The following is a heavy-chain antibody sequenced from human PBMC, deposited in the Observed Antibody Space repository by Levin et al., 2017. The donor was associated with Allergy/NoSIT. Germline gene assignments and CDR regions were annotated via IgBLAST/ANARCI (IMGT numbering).Heavy chain of an antibody. J-gene: IGHJ4*02. V-gene: IGHV4-4*02. Sequence: SETLSLTCGVSGGSISSSDWWSWVRQPPGKGLEWIGEIQLSGTTKYNPSLKSRVTILVDKSKNQFSLDLSSVTAADTAIYYCARHIVVPRFPGFDYWGQGTLVTVSS. CDR2: IQLSGTT. D-gene: IGHD3-22*01. CDR1: GGSISSSDW. CDR3: ARHIVVPRFPGFDY.